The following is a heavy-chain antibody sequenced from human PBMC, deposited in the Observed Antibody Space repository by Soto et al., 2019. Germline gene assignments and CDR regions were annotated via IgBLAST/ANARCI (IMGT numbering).Heavy chain of an antibody. V-gene: IGHV1-8*02. J-gene: IGHJ4*02. CDR2: MNPNSGRT. CDR3: STWGRNGWYTGFF. CDR1: GYTFTDYD. D-gene: IGHD6-19*01. Sequence: QVQLVQSGAEVRKPGASVKVSCKTSGYTFTDYDINWVRQAPGQGLEWVGRMNPNSGRTDYAQKLEGRVTMTRDISISTAYMELSSLGYDDTAVYFCSTWGRNGWYTGFFGGLGTLVTVSS.